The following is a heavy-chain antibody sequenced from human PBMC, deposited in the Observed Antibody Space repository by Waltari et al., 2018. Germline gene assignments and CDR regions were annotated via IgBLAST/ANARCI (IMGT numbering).Heavy chain of an antibody. D-gene: IGHD6-13*01. CDR1: GGSFSGYY. V-gene: IGHV4-34*01. Sequence: QVQLQQWGAGLLKPSETLSLTCAVYGGSFSGYYWSWIRQPPGKGLEWIGEINHSGSTNYNPSLKSRVTISVYTSKNQFSLKLSSVTAADTAVYYCARSSLIAAAGTNWFDPWGQVTLVTVSS. CDR3: ARSSLIAAAGTNWFDP. J-gene: IGHJ5*02. CDR2: INHSGST.